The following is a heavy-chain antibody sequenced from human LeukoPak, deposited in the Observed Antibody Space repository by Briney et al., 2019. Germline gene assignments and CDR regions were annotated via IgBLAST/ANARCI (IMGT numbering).Heavy chain of an antibody. Sequence: PGRSLRLSCAASGFTFSSYGMHWVRQAPGKGLEWVAVISYDGSNKYYADSVKGRFTISRDNAKNSLYLQMNSLRAEDTAVYYCARDLEAMATIRAVYYYYGMDVWGQGTTVTVSS. CDR3: ARDLEAMATIRAVYYYYGMDV. CDR1: GFTFSSYG. J-gene: IGHJ6*02. V-gene: IGHV3-30*03. CDR2: ISYDGSNK. D-gene: IGHD5-24*01.